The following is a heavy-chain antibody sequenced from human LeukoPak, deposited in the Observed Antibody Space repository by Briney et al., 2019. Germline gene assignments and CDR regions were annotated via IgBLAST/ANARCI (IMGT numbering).Heavy chain of an antibody. CDR1: GGTFSSYA. V-gene: IGHV1-69*05. Sequence: SVKVSCKASGGTFSSYAISWVRQAPGQGLEWMGRIIPIFGTANYAQKFQGRVTTTTDESTSTAYMELSSLRSEDTAVYYCARDDSSGVAFVYWGQGTLVTVSS. CDR3: ARDDSSGVAFVY. CDR2: IIPIFGTA. D-gene: IGHD6-19*01. J-gene: IGHJ4*02.